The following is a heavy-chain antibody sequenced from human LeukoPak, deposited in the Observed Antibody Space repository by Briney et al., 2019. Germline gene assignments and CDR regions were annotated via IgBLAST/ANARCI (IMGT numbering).Heavy chain of an antibody. Sequence: GGSLRLSCAASGFTFSSHWMHWVRQAPGKGLVWVSYINSDGGTTAFADAVKGRFTISRDNAKNTLYLQTNSLRAEDTAVYYCARGGSSWSAFDIWGQGTMVIVSS. V-gene: IGHV3-74*01. CDR3: ARGGSSWSAFDI. D-gene: IGHD6-13*01. J-gene: IGHJ3*02. CDR1: GFTFSSHW. CDR2: INSDGGTT.